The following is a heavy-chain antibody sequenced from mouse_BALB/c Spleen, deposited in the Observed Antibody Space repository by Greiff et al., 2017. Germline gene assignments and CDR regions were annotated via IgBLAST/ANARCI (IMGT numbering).Heavy chain of an antibody. V-gene: IGHV1S22*01. CDR3: TREGSYYYGSANYAMDY. CDR1: GYTFTSYW. J-gene: IGHJ4*01. D-gene: IGHD1-1*01. CDR2: IYPGSGST. Sequence: LQQPGSELVRPGASVKLSCKASGYTFTSYWMHWVKQRPGQGLEWIGNIYPGSGSTNYDEKFKSKATLTVDKSSSTAYMQLNSLTSEDSAVYYCTREGSYYYGSANYAMDYWGQGTSVTVSS.